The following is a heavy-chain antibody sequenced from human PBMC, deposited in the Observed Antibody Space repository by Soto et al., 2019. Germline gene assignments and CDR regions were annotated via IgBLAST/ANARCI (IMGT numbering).Heavy chain of an antibody. CDR1: DFSVSTNY. J-gene: IGHJ6*02. Sequence: EVQLVETGGGLIQPGGSLRLSCAASDFSVSTNYMTWVRQAPGKGLEWVSVIYSGGNTYYADNVKGRFTISRDSSTNTLYLQMNSLRVEDTAVYYCARGMDGMDVWGQGTTVTVS. CDR2: IYSGGNT. CDR3: ARGMDGMDV. V-gene: IGHV3-53*02.